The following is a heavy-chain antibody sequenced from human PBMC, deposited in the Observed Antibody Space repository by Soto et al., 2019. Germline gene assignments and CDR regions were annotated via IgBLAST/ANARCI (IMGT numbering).Heavy chain of an antibody. CDR1: GYTFTSYG. Sequence: QVQLVQSGAEVKKPGASVKVSCKASGYTFTSYGISWVRQAPGQGLEWMGWISAYNGNTNYAQKLQGRVTMTTDTATSTAYMELRSLRSDDTAVYCCARAPRYPDSSGLPWFDPWGQGTLVTVSS. CDR2: ISAYNGNT. J-gene: IGHJ5*02. D-gene: IGHD6-19*01. V-gene: IGHV1-18*01. CDR3: ARAPRYPDSSGLPWFDP.